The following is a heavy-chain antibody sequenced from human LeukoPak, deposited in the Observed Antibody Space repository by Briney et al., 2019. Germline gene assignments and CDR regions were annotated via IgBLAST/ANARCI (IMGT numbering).Heavy chain of an antibody. D-gene: IGHD2-2*02. J-gene: IGHJ4*02. V-gene: IGHV3-30*18. CDR2: IWYGGSNK. Sequence: SCAASGFTFSSCGMHWVRQAPGKGLEWVAVIWYGGSNKYYADSVKGRFTISRDNSKNTLYLQMNSLRAEDTAVYYCAKSPYCSSTSCHIDYWGQGTLVTVSS. CDR1: GFTFSSCG. CDR3: AKSPYCSSTSCHIDY.